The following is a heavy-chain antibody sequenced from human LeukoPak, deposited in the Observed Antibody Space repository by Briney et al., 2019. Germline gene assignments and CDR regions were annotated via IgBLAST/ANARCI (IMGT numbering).Heavy chain of an antibody. CDR2: ISSSSSTI. D-gene: IGHD6-19*01. J-gene: IGHJ4*02. V-gene: IGHV3-48*01. CDR1: GFTFSSYS. Sequence: GGSLRLSCAASGFTFSSYSMNWVRRAPGKGLEWVSYISSSSSTIYYADSVKGRFTISRDNAKNSLYLQVNSLRAEDTAVYYCARDVGGKAVAVYFDYWGQGTLVTVSS. CDR3: ARDVGGKAVAVYFDY.